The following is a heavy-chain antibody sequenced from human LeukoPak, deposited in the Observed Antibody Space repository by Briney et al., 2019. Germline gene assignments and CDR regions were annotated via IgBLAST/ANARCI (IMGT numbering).Heavy chain of an antibody. Sequence: MPSETLSLTCTVSGGSISSSSHYWGWIRQPPGKGLEWIGSIYYSGSTQYNPSLKSRVTISVDTSKNQFSLKLSSVTAADTAVYYCARSPYYGGNVYYFDYWGQGTLVTVSS. V-gene: IGHV4-39*01. D-gene: IGHD4-23*01. CDR2: IYYSGST. CDR3: ARSPYYGGNVYYFDY. CDR1: GGSISSSSHY. J-gene: IGHJ4*02.